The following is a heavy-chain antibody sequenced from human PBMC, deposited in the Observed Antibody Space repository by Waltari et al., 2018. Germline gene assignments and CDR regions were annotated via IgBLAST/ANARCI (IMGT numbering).Heavy chain of an antibody. D-gene: IGHD6-13*01. CDR3: ARDPMDHSSSWYGVRGYMDV. CDR1: GGTFSSYA. CDR2: IIPIFGTA. Sequence: QVQLVQSGAEVKKPGSSVKVSCKASGGTFSSYAISWVRQAPGQGLEWMGGIIPIFGTANYAQKFQGRVTITADKSTSTAYMELSSLRSEDTAVYYCARDPMDHSSSWYGVRGYMDVWGKGTTVTVSS. J-gene: IGHJ6*03. V-gene: IGHV1-69*14.